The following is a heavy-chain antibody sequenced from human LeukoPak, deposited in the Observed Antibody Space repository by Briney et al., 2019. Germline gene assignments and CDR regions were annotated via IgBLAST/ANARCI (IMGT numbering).Heavy chain of an antibody. CDR1: GFTFSVAA. Sequence: GGSLRLSCAASGFTFSVAAMTWVRHAPGKGLEWVSLIGASGESTYYADSVKGRFTISRDNSKNTLSLQMNSLRVEDTAMYFCAKDIQLSTWGLGTMITVSS. CDR2: IGASGEST. V-gene: IGHV3-23*01. D-gene: IGHD5-24*01. J-gene: IGHJ3*01. CDR3: AKDIQLST.